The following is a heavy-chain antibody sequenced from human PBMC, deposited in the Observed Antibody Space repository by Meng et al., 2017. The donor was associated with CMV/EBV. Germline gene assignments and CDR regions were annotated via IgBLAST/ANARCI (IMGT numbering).Heavy chain of an antibody. CDR1: W. V-gene: IGHV3-15*01. J-gene: IGHJ4*02. CDR3: TTQMSYGYCSGGSCYGGYFDY. D-gene: IGHD2-15*01. Sequence: WRSWVRQARGKGLEWVGRIKSKTEGGTTDYAAPVKGRFTISRDDSKNTLYLQMNSLKTEDTAVYYCTTQMSYGYCSGGSCYGGYFDYWGQGTLVTVSS. CDR2: IKSKTEGGTT.